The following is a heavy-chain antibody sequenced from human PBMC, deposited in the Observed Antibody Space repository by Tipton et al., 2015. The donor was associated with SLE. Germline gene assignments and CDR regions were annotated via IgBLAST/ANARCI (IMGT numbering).Heavy chain of an antibody. D-gene: IGHD3-16*01. CDR1: GGSISSSSYY. Sequence: TLSLTCTVSGGSISSSSYYWGWIRQPPGKGLEWIGYIYYSGSTYYNPSLKSRVTISVDTSKNQFSLKLSSVTAADTAVYYCARGDTVFDYWGQGTLVTVSS. CDR3: ARGDTVFDY. J-gene: IGHJ4*02. V-gene: IGHV4-39*07. CDR2: IYYSGST.